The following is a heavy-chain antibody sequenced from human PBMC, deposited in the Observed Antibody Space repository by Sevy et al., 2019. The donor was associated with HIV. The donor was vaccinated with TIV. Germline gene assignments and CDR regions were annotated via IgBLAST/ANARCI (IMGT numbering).Heavy chain of an antibody. Sequence: GGSLRLSCAASGFTFSSYSMNWVRQAPGKGLEWVSYISSSSSTIYYADAVKGRFTISRDNAKKSLYLQMNSLRAEDTAVYYCAREGPPYYYDSDWYFDDWGQGTLVTVSS. CDR2: ISSSSSTI. CDR1: GFTFSSYS. D-gene: IGHD3-22*01. CDR3: AREGPPYYYDSDWYFDD. V-gene: IGHV3-48*01. J-gene: IGHJ4*02.